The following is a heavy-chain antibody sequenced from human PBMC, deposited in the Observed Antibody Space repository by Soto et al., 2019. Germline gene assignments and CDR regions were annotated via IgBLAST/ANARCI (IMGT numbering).Heavy chain of an antibody. D-gene: IGHD4-17*01. Sequence: GSLRLSCAASGFAFRSYSINCFRQSPGKWLEWVSSIGGSSDSISYADSVKGRFTISRDNAQMSLYLQMSSPRAEDTAVYYCARELYGDYGIDSGGQGILVTVSS. V-gene: IGHV3-21*01. CDR1: GFAFRSYS. CDR2: IGGSSDSI. J-gene: IGHJ4*02. CDR3: ARELYGDYGIDS.